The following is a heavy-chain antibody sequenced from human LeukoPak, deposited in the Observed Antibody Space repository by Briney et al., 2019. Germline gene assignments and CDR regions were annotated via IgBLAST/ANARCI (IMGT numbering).Heavy chain of an antibody. D-gene: IGHD6-13*01. Sequence: PGGSLRLSCEAPGFTFSSYWMSWVRQAPGKGLEWVANIKHDGSEKYYVDSVKGRFTISRDNAKNSLYLQMNSLRAEDTAVYYCARVAAAGFDYWGQGTLVTVSS. CDR1: GFTFSSYW. J-gene: IGHJ4*02. CDR2: IKHDGSEK. CDR3: ARVAAAGFDY. V-gene: IGHV3-7*01.